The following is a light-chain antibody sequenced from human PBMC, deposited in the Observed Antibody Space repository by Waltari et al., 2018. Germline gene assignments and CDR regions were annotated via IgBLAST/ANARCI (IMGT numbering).Light chain of an antibody. Sequence: SYELTQPPSVSVSAGQTASITCSGAKLGHKFVCWFQQRPGQSPVLVIYQDKKRPSGIPERFSGSNSGTTATLTISGTQPLDEADYYCQAWDSSSDSYVFGSGTKVTV. CDR2: QDK. CDR3: QAWDSSSDSYV. V-gene: IGLV3-1*01. J-gene: IGLJ1*01. CDR1: KLGHKF.